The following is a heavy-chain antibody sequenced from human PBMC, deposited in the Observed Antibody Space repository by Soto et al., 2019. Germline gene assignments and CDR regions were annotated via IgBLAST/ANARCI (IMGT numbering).Heavy chain of an antibody. CDR2: IYNDGRT. CDR3: ARGIYVWVTSGPYDD. D-gene: IGHD3-10*02. Sequence: GGSLRLSCAASGFTVSSNFMNWVRQAPGKGLEWVSIIYNDGRTDYADSVKGRLTISRDNSKNTVYLQMYSLRAEDTAVYYCARGIYVWVTSGPYDDWGQGTLVTVSS. CDR1: GFTVSSNF. V-gene: IGHV3-53*01. J-gene: IGHJ4*02.